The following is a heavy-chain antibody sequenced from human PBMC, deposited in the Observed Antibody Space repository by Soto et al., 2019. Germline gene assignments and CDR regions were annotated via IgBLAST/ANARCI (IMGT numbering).Heavy chain of an antibody. J-gene: IGHJ4*02. CDR3: AKSLNTATSFDY. Sequence: EGQLLESGGGLVQPGGSLRLSCEASGFTFSSCAMNWVRQAPGKGPEWVSHISVTGDTYYADSVKGRFTISRDNSKNTLFLQMNSLRAEDTAVYYCAKSLNTATSFDYWGQGTPVTVSS. CDR1: GFTFSSCA. V-gene: IGHV3-23*01. CDR2: ISVTGDT.